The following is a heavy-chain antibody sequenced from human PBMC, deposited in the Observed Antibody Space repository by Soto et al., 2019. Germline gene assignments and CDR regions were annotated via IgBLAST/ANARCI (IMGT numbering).Heavy chain of an antibody. J-gene: IGHJ6*02. CDR1: GYSFTSYW. CDR2: IYPGDSDT. D-gene: IGHD3-9*01. Sequence: GESLKISCKGSGYSFTSYWIGWVRQMPGKGLEWMGIIYPGDSDTRYSPSFQGQVTISADKSISTAYLQWSSLKASDTAMYYCARQGDYDILTGYPTYYGMDVWGQGTTVTVSS. V-gene: IGHV5-51*01. CDR3: ARQGDYDILTGYPTYYGMDV.